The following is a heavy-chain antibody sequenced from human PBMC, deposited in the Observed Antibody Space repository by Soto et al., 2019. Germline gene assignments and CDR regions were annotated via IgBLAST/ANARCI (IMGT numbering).Heavy chain of an antibody. CDR2: IYHTGST. D-gene: IGHD1-26*01. CDR3: AHRPIVGAAI. CDR1: GAPIITSNW. V-gene: IGHV4-4*02. Sequence: QVKLQESGPGLVKPSGTLSPTSGVLGAPIITSNWWTWVRQPPGKGREWIGEIYHTGSTNYNSSLMSRVTISLDKPINQFALKLSSVTAADTAVYYCAHRPIVGAAIWGQGTLVTVSS. J-gene: IGHJ4*02.